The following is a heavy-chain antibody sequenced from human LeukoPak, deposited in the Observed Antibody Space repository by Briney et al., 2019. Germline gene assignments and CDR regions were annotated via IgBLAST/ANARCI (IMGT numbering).Heavy chain of an antibody. CDR2: IRYDGNNK. CDR1: GFPFSDYV. D-gene: IGHD6-19*01. CDR3: AKDRWGAVASFDY. V-gene: IGHV3-30*02. J-gene: IGHJ4*02. Sequence: GGSLRLSCAASGFPFSDYVMHWVRQAPGKGLEWVAVIRYDGNNKYYADSVKGRFTISKDNSKNMLYLQMNSLGTEDTAVYYCAKDRWGAVASFDYWGQGTLVTVSS.